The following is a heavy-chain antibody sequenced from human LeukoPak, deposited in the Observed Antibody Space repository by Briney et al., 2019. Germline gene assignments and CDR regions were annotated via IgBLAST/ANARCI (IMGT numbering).Heavy chain of an antibody. J-gene: IGHJ5*02. V-gene: IGHV3-74*01. D-gene: IGHD3-10*01. CDR3: AKSGSYYGWFDP. CDR1: GITFSSRW. Sequence: GGSLRLSCAASGITFSSRWMHWVRQAPGEGLVWVSRISGDGIYTSYADSVRGRFTISRDNAKNTLYLQMNSLRAEDTAVYYCAKSGSYYGWFDPWGQGTLVTVSS. CDR2: ISGDGIYT.